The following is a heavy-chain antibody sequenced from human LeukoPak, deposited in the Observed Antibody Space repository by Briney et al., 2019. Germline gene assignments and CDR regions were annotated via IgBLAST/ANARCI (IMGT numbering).Heavy chain of an antibody. V-gene: IGHV3-30-3*01. CDR3: ASEPGLSRGAVYAMDV. Sequence: GGSLRLSCSASGITLMSYTIHWLRRAPGRGPEWLTLVLDNTDFAYHADSVKGRFIISRDTSKNVVYLQMNSLRPEDTAVYYCASEPGLSRGAVYAMDVWGQGTTVTVSS. J-gene: IGHJ6*02. D-gene: IGHD5-24*01. CDR1: GITLMSYT. CDR2: VLDNTDFA.